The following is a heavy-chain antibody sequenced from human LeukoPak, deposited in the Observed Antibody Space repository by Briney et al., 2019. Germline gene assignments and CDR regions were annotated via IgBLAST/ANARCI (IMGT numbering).Heavy chain of an antibody. CDR3: ARDYSSSWYSARWFDP. Sequence: ASVKVSCKASGYYFTGYYMHWVRQAPGQGLEWMGWISAYNGNTNYAQKLQGRVTMTTDTSTSTAYMELRSLRSDDTAVHYCARDYSSSWYSARWFDPWGQGTLVTVSS. D-gene: IGHD6-13*01. CDR1: GYYFTGYY. J-gene: IGHJ5*02. CDR2: ISAYNGNT. V-gene: IGHV1-18*04.